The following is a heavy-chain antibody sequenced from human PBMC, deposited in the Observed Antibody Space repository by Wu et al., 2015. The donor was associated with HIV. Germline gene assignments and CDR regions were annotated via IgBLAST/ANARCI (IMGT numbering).Heavy chain of an antibody. CDR2: INPDTGDP. J-gene: IGHJ4*02. D-gene: IGHD1-26*01. CDR3: ARDRGSGSNPHYFDS. CDR1: GYSFAAYY. V-gene: IGHV1-2*02. Sequence: QVQLVQSGAEVKAPGASVKVSCSTSGYSFAAYYLHWVRQAPGQGLEWMAWINPDTGDPFYAQKFKGRLTVTRDTSITTVHMELNSLTFDDTALYYCARDRGSGSNPHYFDSWGQGTLVTVSS.